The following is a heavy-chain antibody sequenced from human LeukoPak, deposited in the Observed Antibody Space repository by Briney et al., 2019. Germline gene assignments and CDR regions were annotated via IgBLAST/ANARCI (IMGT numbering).Heavy chain of an antibody. CDR2: IYYSGST. CDR1: GGSISSSSYY. Sequence: SETLSPTCTVSGGSISSSSYYWGWIRQPPGKGLEWIGSIYYSGSTYYNPSLKSRVTISVDTSKNQFSLKLSSVTAADTAVYYCARRGLTYCSGGSCLLDYWGQGTLVTVSS. D-gene: IGHD2-15*01. J-gene: IGHJ4*02. CDR3: ARRGLTYCSGGSCLLDY. V-gene: IGHV4-39*01.